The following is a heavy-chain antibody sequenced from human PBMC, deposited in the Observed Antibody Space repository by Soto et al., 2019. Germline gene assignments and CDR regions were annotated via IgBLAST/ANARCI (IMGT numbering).Heavy chain of an antibody. V-gene: IGHV4-31*03. Sequence: SETLSLTCRVSGCSISRGGYYWSWIRQHPGRGLEWIGYIYYSGNTYYNPSLKSRVTISVDTSKNQFSLKLSAVTAADTAVYYCARGRVGATTDYFDYWGQGTLVTVSS. J-gene: IGHJ4*02. CDR1: GCSISRGGYY. D-gene: IGHD1-26*01. CDR3: ARGRVGATTDYFDY. CDR2: IYYSGNT.